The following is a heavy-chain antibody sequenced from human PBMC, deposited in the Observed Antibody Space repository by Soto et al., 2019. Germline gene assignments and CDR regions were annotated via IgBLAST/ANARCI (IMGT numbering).Heavy chain of an antibody. CDR3: GRGLGGGWYYFDY. V-gene: IGHV1-18*04. CDR1: GYRFISYG. J-gene: IGHJ4*02. Sequence: GASVKVSCKASGYRFISYGLGWVRQAPGQGLEWMGWITVNSGNTNYPQKFQGRVTMTTDTSTSTAYMELRSLTSDDTAIYYCGRGLGGGWYYFDYWGPGTLVTVSS. CDR2: ITVNSGNT. D-gene: IGHD6-19*01.